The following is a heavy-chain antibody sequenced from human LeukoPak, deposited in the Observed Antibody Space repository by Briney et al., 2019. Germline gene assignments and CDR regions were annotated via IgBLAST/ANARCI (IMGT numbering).Heavy chain of an antibody. CDR2: ISYDGSNK. CDR1: GFTFSSYA. V-gene: IGHV3-30*04. D-gene: IGHD1-26*01. J-gene: IGHJ4*02. Sequence: GRSLRLSCAASGFTFSSYAMHWVRQAPGKGLEWVAVISYDGSNKYYADSVKGRFTISRGNSKNTLYLQMNSLRAEDTAVYYCAREVRGTFDYWGQGTLVTVSS. CDR3: AREVRGTFDY.